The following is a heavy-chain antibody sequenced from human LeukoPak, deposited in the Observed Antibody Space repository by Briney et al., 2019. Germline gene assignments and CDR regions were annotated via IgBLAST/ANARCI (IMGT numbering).Heavy chain of an antibody. V-gene: IGHV1-3*01. CDR3: ARTNPMVRGVPNWFDP. Sequence: EASVKVSRKGSGYTFSSYAMHWVRQAPGQRLEWMGWINAGNGDTKYSQKLQGRVTMTTDTSTSTAYMELRSLRSDDTAVYYCARTNPMVRGVPNWFDPWGQGTLVAVSS. J-gene: IGHJ5*02. CDR2: INAGNGDT. D-gene: IGHD3-10*01. CDR1: GYTFSSYA.